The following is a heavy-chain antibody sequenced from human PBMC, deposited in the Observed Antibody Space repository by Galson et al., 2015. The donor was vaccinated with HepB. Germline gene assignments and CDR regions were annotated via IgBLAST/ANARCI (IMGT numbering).Heavy chain of an antibody. CDR2: INPSGGST. D-gene: IGHD2-15*01. V-gene: IGHV1-46*04. CDR1: GYTFTSYY. J-gene: IGHJ3*02. CDR3: ARASGGSYAFDI. Sequence: SVKVSCKASGYTFTSYYMHWVRQAPGQGLEWMGIINPSGGSTSYAQKLQGRVTMTRDTSTSTVYMELSSLRSGDTAVYYCARASGGSYAFDIWGQGTMVTVSS.